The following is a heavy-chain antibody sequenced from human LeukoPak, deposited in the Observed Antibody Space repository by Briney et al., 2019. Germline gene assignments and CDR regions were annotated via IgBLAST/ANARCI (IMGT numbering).Heavy chain of an antibody. J-gene: IGHJ5*02. CDR2: MSTSGST. CDR3: ARDIAVAGFNWFDP. Sequence: SETLSLTCTVSGGSISSYYWNWIRQPAGKGLEWIGRMSTSGSTNYNPSLSSRVTISLDTSKNQFSLRLSSVTAADTAVYYCARDIAVAGFNWFDPWGQGTLVTVSS. D-gene: IGHD6-19*01. V-gene: IGHV4-4*07. CDR1: GGSISSYY.